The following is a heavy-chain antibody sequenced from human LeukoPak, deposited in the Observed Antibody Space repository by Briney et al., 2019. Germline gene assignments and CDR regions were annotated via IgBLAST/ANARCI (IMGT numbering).Heavy chain of an antibody. J-gene: IGHJ4*02. CDR2: IYTSGST. Sequence: SQTLSLTCTVSGGSISSGSYYWSWIRQPAGKGLEWIGRIYTSGSTNYNSSLKSRVTISVDTSKNQFSLKLSSVTAADTAVYYCARVQPVRSRDSSSWYLRYYFDYWGQGTLVTVSS. CDR1: GGSISSGSYY. V-gene: IGHV4-61*02. D-gene: IGHD6-13*01. CDR3: ARVQPVRSRDSSSWYLRYYFDY.